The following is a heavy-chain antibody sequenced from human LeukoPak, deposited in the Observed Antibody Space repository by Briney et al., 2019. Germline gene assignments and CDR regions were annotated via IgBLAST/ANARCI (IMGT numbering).Heavy chain of an antibody. CDR3: ARGGDSSGFYYYFDY. J-gene: IGHJ4*02. V-gene: IGHV4-30-2*01. CDR1: VGSISSGCYS. CDR2: IYHSGNT. Sequence: SETLSLTCTVSVGSISSGCYSWSWIRQAPGKDLEWIGYIYHSGNTYYNSSLKSRVTISVDRSKNHFSLKLTSVTAADTAVYYCARGGDSSGFYYYFDYWGQGTLVTVSS. D-gene: IGHD3-22*01.